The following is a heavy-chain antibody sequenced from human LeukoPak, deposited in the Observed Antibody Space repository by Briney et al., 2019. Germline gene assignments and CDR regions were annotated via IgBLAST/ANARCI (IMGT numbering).Heavy chain of an antibody. CDR3: ARHPLDY. J-gene: IGHJ4*02. V-gene: IGHV4-59*08. Sequence: SETLSLTCTVSGGSISNYYWSWIRQPPGKGLEWIGYVYYTGSTNYHPSLKSRVTISVDTSKNQLSLKLSSVTAADTAVYYCARHPLDYWGQGILVTGSS. CDR2: VYYTGST. CDR1: GGSISNYY.